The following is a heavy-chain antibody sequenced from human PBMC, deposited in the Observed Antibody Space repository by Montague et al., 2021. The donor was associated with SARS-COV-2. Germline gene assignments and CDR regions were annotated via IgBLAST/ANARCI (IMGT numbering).Heavy chain of an antibody. CDR1: GFTISSYA. D-gene: IGHD3-3*01. V-gene: IGHV3-23*03. J-gene: IGHJ4*02. Sequence: SLRLSCAASGFTISSYAMSLVRQAPGKGLEWVSVIYSGGSSTYYXDSVRGRFTISSGNSKHTLYLQMNSLRAEDTAVYYCAKVKHVHYDFWSGYRGGYFDYWGQGTVVTVSS. CDR2: IYSGGSST. CDR3: AKVKHVHYDFWSGYRGGYFDY.